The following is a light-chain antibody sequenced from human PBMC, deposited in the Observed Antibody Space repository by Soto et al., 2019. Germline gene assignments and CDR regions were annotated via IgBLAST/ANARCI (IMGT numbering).Light chain of an antibody. CDR1: SSNIGNNY. CDR2: DNN. V-gene: IGLV1-51*01. Sequence: VLTQPPSVSAAPGQKVTISCSGSSSNIGNNYVSWYQQLPGTAPKLLIYDNNKRPSGIPDRFSGSKSGTSATLGITGLQTGDEADYYCGTWDSSLSVRVFXTGTKVTVL. J-gene: IGLJ1*01. CDR3: GTWDSSLSVRV.